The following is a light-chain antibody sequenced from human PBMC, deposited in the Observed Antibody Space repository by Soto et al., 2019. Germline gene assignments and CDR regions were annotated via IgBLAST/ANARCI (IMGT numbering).Light chain of an antibody. CDR2: AAS. Sequence: ATQMTQSPSSLSASVGDRVTIACRASQGIRTELGWYQQKAGEAPKLLIYAASTLQSGVPPRFSGSGSGTYFTLTINSLQPEDFATYYCLQDNNYPRTFGQGTKVEMK. CDR3: LQDNNYPRT. V-gene: IGKV1-6*01. J-gene: IGKJ1*01. CDR1: QGIRTE.